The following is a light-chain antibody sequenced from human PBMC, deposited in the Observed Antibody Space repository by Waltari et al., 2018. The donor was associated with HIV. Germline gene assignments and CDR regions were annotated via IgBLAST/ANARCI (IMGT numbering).Light chain of an antibody. V-gene: IGLV1-47*01. CDR1: SSNIGSNS. Sequence: QSVLTQPPSASGTPGQRVTISCSGRSSNIGSNSVYWYQQLPGTAPKRLIYRDNQRLSGVPDRFSGSKSGTSASLAISGLRSDDEADYYCATWDDSLSGVVFGGGTKVTVL. CDR2: RDN. J-gene: IGLJ2*01. CDR3: ATWDDSLSGVV.